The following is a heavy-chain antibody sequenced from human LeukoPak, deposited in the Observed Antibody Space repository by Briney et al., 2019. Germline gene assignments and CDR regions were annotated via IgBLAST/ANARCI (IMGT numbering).Heavy chain of an antibody. CDR2: MYYSGST. CDR1: GGSIHSSNYY. V-gene: IGHV4-39*07. Sequence: SETLSLTCTVSGGSIHSSNYYWAWIRQPPGKGLEWIGSMYYSGSTYYNPSLKSRVTISVDTSKNQFSLNLSSVTAADTAVYYCARDRPEYPLWFDPWGQGTLVTVSS. J-gene: IGHJ5*02. D-gene: IGHD1-14*01. CDR3: ARDRPEYPLWFDP.